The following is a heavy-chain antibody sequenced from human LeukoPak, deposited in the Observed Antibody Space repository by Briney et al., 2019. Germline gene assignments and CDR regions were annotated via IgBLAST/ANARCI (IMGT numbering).Heavy chain of an antibody. Sequence: GGSLRLSCAASGFTFSSYSMNWVRQAPGKGLEWVSSISSSSSYIYYADSVKGRFTISRDNAKNSLYLQMNSLRAEDTAVYYCARDGAGRHYFDYWGQGTLVTVSS. V-gene: IGHV3-21*01. J-gene: IGHJ4*02. CDR2: ISSSSSYI. D-gene: IGHD3-16*01. CDR3: ARDGAGRHYFDY. CDR1: GFTFSSYS.